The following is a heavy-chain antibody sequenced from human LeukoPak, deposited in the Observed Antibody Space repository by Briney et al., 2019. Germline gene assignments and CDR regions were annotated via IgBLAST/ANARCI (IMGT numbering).Heavy chain of an antibody. D-gene: IGHD1-26*01. V-gene: IGHV4-39*01. J-gene: IGHJ5*02. CDR3: ARHEYSGSYYGLSWFDP. CDR2: IYYSGST. CDR1: GGSISSSGYY. Sequence: SETLSLTXTVSGGSISSSGYYWGWIGQPPGKGLQWIASIYYSGSTYYNPSLKSRVTISVDTSKNQLSLKLSSLTAADTAVYYCARHEYSGSYYGLSWFDPWGQGTLVTVSS.